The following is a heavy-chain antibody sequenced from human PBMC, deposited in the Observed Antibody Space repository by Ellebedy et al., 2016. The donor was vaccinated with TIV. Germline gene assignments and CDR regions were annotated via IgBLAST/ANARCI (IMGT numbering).Heavy chain of an antibody. D-gene: IGHD2-15*01. Sequence: MPSETLSLTFTVPGGSISSSSYYWGWIRQPPGKGLEWTGSIYYSGSHYYNPSLKSRVTTSVDMFKNHFSLKLSSVTAADTAVYYCAGVFCSGGSCTNAFDYWGQGSLVTVSS. CDR3: AGVFCSGGSCTNAFDY. V-gene: IGHV4-39*07. CDR2: IYYSGSH. J-gene: IGHJ4*02. CDR1: GGSISSSSYY.